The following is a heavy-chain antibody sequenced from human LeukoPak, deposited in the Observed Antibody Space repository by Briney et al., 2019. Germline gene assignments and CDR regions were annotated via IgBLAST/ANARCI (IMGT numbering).Heavy chain of an antibody. CDR1: GGSINNRSYY. V-gene: IGHV4-39*07. D-gene: IGHD6-13*01. J-gene: IGHJ6*03. CDR3: ARDLGIASHPGDYYMDV. Sequence: PSETLSLTCTVSGGSINNRSYYWGWIRQPPGKGLEWVGTIYYSGYTYYNPSLESRVTISVDTSKNQFSLKLSSVTAADTAVYYCARDLGIASHPGDYYMDVWGKGTTVTISS. CDR2: IYYSGYT.